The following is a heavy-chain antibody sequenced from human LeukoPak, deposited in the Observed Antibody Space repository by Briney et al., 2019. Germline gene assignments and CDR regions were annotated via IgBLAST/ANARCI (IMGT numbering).Heavy chain of an antibody. Sequence: PGGSLRLSCSASGFIFSTYAMHWVRQAPGKGLEYVSAISNNGYITYYADSVKGRFAIFRDNSKKTLFLQMSSLRAEDTAVYFCVKAGVEDDWYFDLWGRGTLVTVSS. J-gene: IGHJ2*01. CDR1: GFIFSTYA. V-gene: IGHV3-64D*06. D-gene: IGHD3-3*01. CDR2: ISNNGYIT. CDR3: VKAGVEDDWYFDL.